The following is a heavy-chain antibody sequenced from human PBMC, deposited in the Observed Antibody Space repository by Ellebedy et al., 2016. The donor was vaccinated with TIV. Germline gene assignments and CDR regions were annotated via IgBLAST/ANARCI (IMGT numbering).Heavy chain of an antibody. D-gene: IGHD6-13*01. V-gene: IGHV3-23*01. CDR2: ISDSGSHA. CDR3: ARGDSTSWYANYYYYGMDV. Sequence: GESLKISXAASGFTFSSYAMSWVRQAPGKGLEWVSVISDSGSHAFYADSVKGRFTISRDNSQYTLYLQMNSLRAEDTAVYYCARGDSTSWYANYYYYGMDVWGQGTTVTVSS. CDR1: GFTFSSYA. J-gene: IGHJ6*02.